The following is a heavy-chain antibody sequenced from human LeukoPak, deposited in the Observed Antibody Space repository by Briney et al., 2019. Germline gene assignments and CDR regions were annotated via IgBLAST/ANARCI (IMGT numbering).Heavy chain of an antibody. Sequence: ASVKVSCKASGGTFSSYAISWVRQAPGQGLEWMGIINPGGGSTSYAQKFQGRVTMTRDTSTSTVYMELSSLRSEDTAVYYCYCGGDVDYWGQGTLVTVSS. J-gene: IGHJ4*02. D-gene: IGHD2-21*02. CDR1: GGTFSSYA. CDR2: INPGGGST. V-gene: IGHV1-46*01. CDR3: YCGGDVDY.